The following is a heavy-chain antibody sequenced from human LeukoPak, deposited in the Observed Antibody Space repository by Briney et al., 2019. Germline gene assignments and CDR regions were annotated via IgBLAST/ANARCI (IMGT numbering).Heavy chain of an antibody. Sequence: GASVQVSFKASGYSFTDYGITWVRQAPGQGLEWMGWISGRNGNTNYSQRLQGRVTMTTDTSTSTAYMELRSLTSDDTAVYYCTRDHALWSNCFDYWGQGTLVTVTS. CDR2: ISGRNGNT. J-gene: IGHJ4*02. CDR1: GYSFTDYG. V-gene: IGHV1-18*01. CDR3: TRDHALWSNCFDY. D-gene: IGHD2/OR15-2a*01.